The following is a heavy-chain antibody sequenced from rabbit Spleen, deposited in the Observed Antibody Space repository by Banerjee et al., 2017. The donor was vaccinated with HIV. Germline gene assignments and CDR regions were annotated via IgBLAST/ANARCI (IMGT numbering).Heavy chain of an antibody. CDR2: IYTGDGTT. J-gene: IGHJ4*01. V-gene: IGHV1S45*01. Sequence: QEQLEESGGGLVQPGGSLALTCKASGFSFSNGYDMCWVRQAPGKRPEWIASIYTGDGTTYYATWAKGRFSISKTSTTATLEMTSLSAADTATYFCARHDRSSAWSFNLWGPGTLVTVS. CDR3: ARHDRSSAWSFNL. CDR1: GFSFSNGYD. D-gene: IGHD1-1*01.